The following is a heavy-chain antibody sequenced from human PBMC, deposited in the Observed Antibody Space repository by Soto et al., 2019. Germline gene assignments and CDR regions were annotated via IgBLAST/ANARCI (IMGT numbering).Heavy chain of an antibody. CDR1: GFIFSSYV. V-gene: IGHV3-30-3*01. Sequence: QVQLVESGGGVVQPGRSLRLSCTASGFIFSSYVMYWVRQAPGKGLEWVAFMSYDGTTKSYADSVKGRFTISRDNSQNTLYLQMNSLRPEDTGVYYCAREVLWSRYFDYWGQGSLVTVSS. CDR2: MSYDGTTK. D-gene: IGHD3-10*01. J-gene: IGHJ4*02. CDR3: AREVLWSRYFDY.